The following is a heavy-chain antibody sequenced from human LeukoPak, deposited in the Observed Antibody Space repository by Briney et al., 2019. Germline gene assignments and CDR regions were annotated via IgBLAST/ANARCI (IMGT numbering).Heavy chain of an antibody. Sequence: SETLSLTCAVSGYSISSGYYWGWIRQPPGKGLEWIGSIYHSGSTYYNPSLKSQVTISVDTSKNQFSLKLSSVTAADTAVYYCARHGYYDSSGEAFDIWGQGTMVTVSS. CDR1: GYSISSGYY. V-gene: IGHV4-38-2*01. J-gene: IGHJ3*02. CDR3: ARHGYYDSSGEAFDI. CDR2: IYHSGST. D-gene: IGHD3-22*01.